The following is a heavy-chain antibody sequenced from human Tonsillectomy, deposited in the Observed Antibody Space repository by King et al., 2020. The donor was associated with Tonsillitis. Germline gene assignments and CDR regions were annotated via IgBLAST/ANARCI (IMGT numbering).Heavy chain of an antibody. V-gene: IGHV3-23*04. CDR3: AKDTPIHNSDYGMDV. J-gene: IGHJ6*02. D-gene: IGHD1-20*01. Sequence: VQLVESGGGLVQPGGSLRLSCAASGFTFSSYAMSWVRQAPGKGLEWVSAINYSGVNTYYADSVKGRFTISRDNSKNTLYLQMNSLRAEDTAVYYCAKDTPIHNSDYGMDVWGQGTTVTVSS. CDR1: GFTFSSYA. CDR2: INYSGVNT.